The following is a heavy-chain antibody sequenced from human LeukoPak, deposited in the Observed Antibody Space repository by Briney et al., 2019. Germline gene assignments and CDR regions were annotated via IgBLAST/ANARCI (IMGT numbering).Heavy chain of an antibody. CDR1: GDSVSSNSAA. D-gene: IGHD1-20*01. CDR3: ARDYNITGLYYYYYYMDV. Sequence: SQTLSLTCAISGDSVSSNSAAWNWIRQSPSRGLEWLGRTYYRSKWYNDYAVSVKSRITINPDTSKNQFSLQLNSVTPEDTAVYYCARDYNITGLYYYYYYMDVWGKGTTVTVSS. V-gene: IGHV6-1*01. J-gene: IGHJ6*03. CDR2: TYYRSKWYN.